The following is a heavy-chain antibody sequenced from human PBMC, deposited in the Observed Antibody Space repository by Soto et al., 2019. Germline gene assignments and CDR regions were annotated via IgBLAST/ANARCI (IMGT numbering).Heavy chain of an antibody. D-gene: IGHD6-13*01. CDR1: GFTFSSYS. J-gene: IGHJ4*02. V-gene: IGHV3-48*02. Sequence: PXXSLKLACAASGFTFSSYSMHWVPQAPGKGLEWVSYISSSRSTIYYADSVKGRFTISRDNAKNSLYLQMNSLRDQDTAVYYCARGPRTYSSSWYPDYWGQGTLVTVSS. CDR2: ISSSRSTI. CDR3: ARGPRTYSSSWYPDY.